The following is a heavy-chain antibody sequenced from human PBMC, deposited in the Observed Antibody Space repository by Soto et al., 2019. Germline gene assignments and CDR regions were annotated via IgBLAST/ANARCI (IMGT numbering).Heavy chain of an antibody. J-gene: IGHJ6*02. CDR3: ARDPAIYSGKFDYGLNV. CDR2: IGTSGKTI. V-gene: IGHV3-48*03. D-gene: IGHD4-4*01. CDR1: GFTFSSYE. Sequence: GGSLRLSCAVSGFTFSSYEMNWVRQAPGKGLEWVSYIGTSGKTIYYADSVRGRFTISRDNAKNSLYLQMNSLRAEDTAVYFCARDPAIYSGKFDYGLNVWGRGTTVTVSS.